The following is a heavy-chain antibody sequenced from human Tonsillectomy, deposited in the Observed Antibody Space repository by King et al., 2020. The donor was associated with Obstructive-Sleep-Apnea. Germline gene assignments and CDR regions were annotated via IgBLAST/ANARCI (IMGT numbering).Heavy chain of an antibody. CDR3: AKDPYGGNPLYYFDY. J-gene: IGHJ4*02. D-gene: IGHD4-23*01. Sequence: VQLVESGGGLVQPGRSLRLSCAASGFTFDDYAMHWVRQAPGKGLEWVSGISWNSGSIGYADSVKGRFSISRDNAKNSLYLQMNSLRVEDTAFYYCAKDPYGGNPLYYFDYWGQGTLVTVSS. CDR1: GFTFDDYA. CDR2: ISWNSGSI. V-gene: IGHV3-9*01.